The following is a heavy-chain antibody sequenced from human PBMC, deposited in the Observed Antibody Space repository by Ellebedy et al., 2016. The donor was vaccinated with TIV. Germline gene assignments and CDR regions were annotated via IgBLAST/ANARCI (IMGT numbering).Heavy chain of an antibody. D-gene: IGHD1-26*01. CDR3: AKDHTSGSSGNYDAFDI. CDR2: ISSSSSYI. J-gene: IGHJ3*02. CDR1: GFTFSSYS. V-gene: IGHV3-21*04. Sequence: GGSLRLXXAASGFTFSSYSMNWVRQAPGKGLEWVSSISSSSSYIYYADSVKGRFTISRDNAKNSLYLQMNSLRAEDTALYYCAKDHTSGSSGNYDAFDIWGQGTMVTVSS.